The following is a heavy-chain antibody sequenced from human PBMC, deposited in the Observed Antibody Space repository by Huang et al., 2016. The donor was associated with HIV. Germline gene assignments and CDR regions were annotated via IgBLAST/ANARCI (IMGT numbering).Heavy chain of an antibody. D-gene: IGHD3-9*01. V-gene: IGHV1-24*01. CDR1: EYTLTELS. Sequence: QVQLVQSRAEVKKPGASVKVSCKVSEYTLTELSIHWVRQPPGKGLEWMGGFDPEIGETISAQKFQGRVTMTEDTSTETAFMELSGLRPEDTAVYYCATGFDVFFDFWGQGTLVTVSS. CDR3: ATGFDVFFDF. CDR2: FDPEIGET. J-gene: IGHJ4*02.